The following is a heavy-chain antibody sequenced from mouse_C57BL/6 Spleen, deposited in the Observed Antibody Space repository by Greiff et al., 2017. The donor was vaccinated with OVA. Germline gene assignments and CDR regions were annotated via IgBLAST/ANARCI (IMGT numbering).Heavy chain of an antibody. V-gene: IGHV2-9*01. CDR1: GFSLTSYG. D-gene: IGHD1-1*01. CDR2: IWGGGST. J-gene: IGHJ3*01. Sequence: QVQLKESGPGLVAPSQSLSITCTVSGFSLTSYGVDWVRQPPGKGLEWLGVIWGGGSTNYNSALMSRLSISKDNSKSQVFLKMNSLQTDDTAMYYCAKHEYYGTEVRPFAYWGQGTLVTVSA. CDR3: AKHEYYGTEVRPFAY.